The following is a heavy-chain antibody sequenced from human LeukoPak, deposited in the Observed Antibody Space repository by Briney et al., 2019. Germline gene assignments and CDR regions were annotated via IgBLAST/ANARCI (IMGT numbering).Heavy chain of an antibody. D-gene: IGHD3-10*01. CDR1: GFTISNYG. CDR2: VSYDGSNK. V-gene: IGHV3-30*18. CDR3: AKEGYYGSGSFPDH. J-gene: IGHJ4*02. Sequence: GGSLRLSCAASGFTISNYGMHWVRQAPAKGLEWVGVVSYDGSNKYYPDSVKGRFTISRDNSKNTLYLQMNSLRAEDTAVYYCAKEGYYGSGSFPDHWGQGTLVTVSS.